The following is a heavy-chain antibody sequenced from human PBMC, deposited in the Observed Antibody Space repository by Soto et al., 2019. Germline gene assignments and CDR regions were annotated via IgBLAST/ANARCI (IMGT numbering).Heavy chain of an antibody. V-gene: IGHV5-10-1*01. CDR1: GYRFTSYW. D-gene: IGHD6-6*01. CDR2: IDPSDSYT. CDR3: ARLSTSSDYYYGMDV. J-gene: IGHJ6*02. Sequence: XGSLKISCKCSGYRFTSYWISWVRQMPGKGLEWMGRIDPSDSYTNYSPSFQGHVTISADKSISTAYLQWSSLKASDTAMYYCARLSTSSDYYYGMDVWGQGTTVTASS.